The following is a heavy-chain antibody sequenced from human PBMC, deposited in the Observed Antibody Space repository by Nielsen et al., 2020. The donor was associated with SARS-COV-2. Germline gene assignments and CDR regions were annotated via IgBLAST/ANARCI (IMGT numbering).Heavy chain of an antibody. CDR3: AKDNSAIQGLSAIGTTFDN. V-gene: IGHV3-9*01. D-gene: IGHD1-14*01. Sequence: GKSLKISCAASGFTFDDYAMHWVRQAPGKGLEWVSGISWNIGSIGYADSVKGRFTISRDNAKNSLYLEMNSLRAEDSALYYCAKDNSAIQGLSAIGTTFDNWGQGTLVTVSS. J-gene: IGHJ4*02. CDR1: GFTFDDYA. CDR2: ISWNIGSI.